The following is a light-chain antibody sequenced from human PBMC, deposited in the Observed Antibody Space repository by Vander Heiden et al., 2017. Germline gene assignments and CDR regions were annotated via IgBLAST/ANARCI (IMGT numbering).Light chain of an antibody. Sequence: QSILTQPPSASGTPGQGVTISCFGSYSNIAYNTVTWSQQLPGMAPQVIIYNGHQRPSGVPDRFSGSKSGTSASLAITGLQSEDEADYYWATWDDALNGMVFGGGTKLSVL. CDR3: ATWDDALNGMV. V-gene: IGLV1-44*01. CDR1: YSNIAYNT. J-gene: IGLJ3*02. CDR2: NGH.